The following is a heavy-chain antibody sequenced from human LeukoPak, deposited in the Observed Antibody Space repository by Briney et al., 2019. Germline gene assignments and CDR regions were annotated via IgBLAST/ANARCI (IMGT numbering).Heavy chain of an antibody. CDR1: GFTFSGYW. J-gene: IGHJ4*02. Sequence: GGSLRLSCAASGFTFSGYWIHWVRQAPGKGLVWVSRINTDGSITNYADSVKGRFSISRDNAKNTLYLQMNSLRAEDTAVYYCAKDKVGDHYFDYWGQGTLVTVSS. D-gene: IGHD1-26*01. V-gene: IGHV3-74*01. CDR2: INTDGSIT. CDR3: AKDKVGDHYFDY.